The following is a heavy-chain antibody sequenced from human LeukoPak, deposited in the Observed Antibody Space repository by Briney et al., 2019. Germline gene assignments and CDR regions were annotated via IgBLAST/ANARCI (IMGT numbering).Heavy chain of an antibody. CDR1: EFTFSSYA. Sequence: HPGGSLSPSCAASEFTFSSYAMSSVRLAPGKGLGWVSAISGSGSRTYYADSVKGRFTISRDNSKNTLYLQMNSPRADDTAVYYCAKPLLQLTGDDDYWGQGTLVTVSS. D-gene: IGHD5-18*01. J-gene: IGHJ4*02. CDR2: ISGSGSRT. CDR3: AKPLLQLTGDDDY. V-gene: IGHV3-23*01.